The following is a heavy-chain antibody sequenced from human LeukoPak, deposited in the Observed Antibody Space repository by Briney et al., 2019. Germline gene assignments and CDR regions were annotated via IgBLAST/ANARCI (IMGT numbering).Heavy chain of an antibody. Sequence: ASVKVSCKASGYTFTGYYIHWVRQAPGQGLEWMGWISAYNGNTNYAQKLQGRVTMTTDTSTSTAYMELRSLRSDDTAVYYCARVLFYYDSSGCHDYWGQGTLVTVSS. CDR1: GYTFTGYY. J-gene: IGHJ4*02. CDR2: ISAYNGNT. V-gene: IGHV1-18*04. D-gene: IGHD3-22*01. CDR3: ARVLFYYDSSGCHDY.